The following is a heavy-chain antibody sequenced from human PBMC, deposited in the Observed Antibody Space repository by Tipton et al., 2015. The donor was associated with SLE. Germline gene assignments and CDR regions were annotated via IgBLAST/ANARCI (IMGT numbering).Heavy chain of an antibody. J-gene: IGHJ4*02. CDR1: GGSFSGYY. CDR3: ARHLDGGNSSYFDY. Sequence: TLSLTCAVYGGSFSGYYWSWIRQPPGKGLEWIGEINHSGSTKYNPSLKSRVTISVDTSKNQFSLKLSSVTAADTAVYYCARHLDGGNSSYFDYWGQGTLVTVSS. CDR2: INHSGST. D-gene: IGHD4-23*01. V-gene: IGHV4-34*01.